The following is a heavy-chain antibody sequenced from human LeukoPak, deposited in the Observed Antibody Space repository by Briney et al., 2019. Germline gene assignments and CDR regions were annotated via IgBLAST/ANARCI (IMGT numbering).Heavy chain of an antibody. V-gene: IGHV4-34*01. CDR3: ARGRGYCSSTSCYITRYFDY. Sequence: SETLSLTCAVYGGSFSGYYWSWIRQPPGEGLEWIGEINHSGSTNYNPSLKSRVTISVDTSKNQFSLKLSSVTAADTAVYYCARGRGYCSSTSCYITRYFDYWGQGTLVTVSS. J-gene: IGHJ4*02. D-gene: IGHD2-2*02. CDR1: GGSFSGYY. CDR2: INHSGST.